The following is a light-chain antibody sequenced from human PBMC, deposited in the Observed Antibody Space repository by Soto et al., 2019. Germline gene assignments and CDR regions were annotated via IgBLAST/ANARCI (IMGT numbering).Light chain of an antibody. J-gene: IGLJ1*01. V-gene: IGLV1-40*01. CDR1: SSNIGAGYD. CDR2: GNS. CDR3: QSYDSSLSGSYV. Sequence: QSVLTQPPSVSGAPGQRVTISCTGSSSNIGAGYDVHWYQQLPGTAPKLLIYGNSNRPSGVPDRFSGSKSGTSASLAITGLHAEDEADYYCQSYDSSLSGSYVFGTGTK.